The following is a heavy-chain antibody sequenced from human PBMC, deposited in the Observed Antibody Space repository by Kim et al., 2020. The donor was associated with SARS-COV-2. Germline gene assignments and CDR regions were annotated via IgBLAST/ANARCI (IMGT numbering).Heavy chain of an antibody. V-gene: IGHV3-23*01. CDR3: AKALDYSNYVGGSY. J-gene: IGHJ4*02. Sequence: GGSLRLSCAASGFTFSSYAMSWVRQAPGKGLEWVSAISGSGGSTYYADSVKGRFTISRDNSKNTLYLQMNSLRAEDTAVYYCAKALDYSNYVGGSYWGQGTLVTVSS. CDR2: ISGSGGST. CDR1: GFTFSSYA. D-gene: IGHD4-4*01.